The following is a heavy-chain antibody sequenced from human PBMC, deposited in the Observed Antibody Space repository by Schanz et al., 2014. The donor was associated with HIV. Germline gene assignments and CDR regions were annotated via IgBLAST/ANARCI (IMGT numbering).Heavy chain of an antibody. Sequence: EVQVVDSGGGLVKPGGSLRLSCVVSGFTFDSYTMNWVRQAPGKGLEWVSSISGGSGEKLYADSIKGRFTISRDNANNSVYLHMTSLRGDDTAVYYCVRETSSGVDYFDYWGQGTLVTVS. J-gene: IGHJ4*02. CDR2: ISGGSGEK. V-gene: IGHV3-21*01. CDR3: VRETSSGVDYFDY. D-gene: IGHD3-10*01. CDR1: GFTFDSYT.